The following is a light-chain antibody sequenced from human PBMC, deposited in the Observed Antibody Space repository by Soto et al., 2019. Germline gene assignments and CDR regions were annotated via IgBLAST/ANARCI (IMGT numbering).Light chain of an antibody. Sequence: EIVLTQSPGTLSLSPGDGATLSCRASQSVSSTYLAWYQQKPGQAPRLLIYGASSRATGIPDRFRSSGSGPDLALTVTRLAPEGFALYYCLQYRGSITFGQGTRLEI. J-gene: IGKJ5*01. CDR1: QSVSSTY. V-gene: IGKV3-20*01. CDR2: GAS. CDR3: LQYRGSIT.